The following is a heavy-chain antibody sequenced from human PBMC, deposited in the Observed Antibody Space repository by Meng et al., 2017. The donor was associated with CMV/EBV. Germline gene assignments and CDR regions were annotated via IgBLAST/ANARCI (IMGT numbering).Heavy chain of an antibody. Sequence: GSLRLSCAVYGGSFSGYYWSWIRQPPGKGLEWIGEINHSGSTNYNPSLKSRFTISRDNAKNSLYLQMNSLRAEDTAVYYCARVGSYSPRASGYAFDIWGQGTMVTVSS. V-gene: IGHV4-34*01. CDR1: GGSFSGYY. D-gene: IGHD1-26*01. J-gene: IGHJ3*02. CDR3: ARVGSYSPRASGYAFDI. CDR2: INHSGST.